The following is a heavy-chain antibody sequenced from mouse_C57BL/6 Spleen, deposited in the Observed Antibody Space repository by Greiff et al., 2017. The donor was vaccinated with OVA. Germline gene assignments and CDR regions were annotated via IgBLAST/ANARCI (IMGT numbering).Heavy chain of an antibody. Sequence: QVQLQQPGAELVMPGASVKLSCKASGYTFTSYWMHWVKQRPGQGLEWIGEIDPSDSYTNYNQKFKGKSTLTVDKSSSTAYMPLSSLTSEDSAVYYCARRWHYYGSSYDWYFDVWGTGTTVTVSS. V-gene: IGHV1-69*01. CDR2: IDPSDSYT. D-gene: IGHD1-1*01. CDR3: ARRWHYYGSSYDWYFDV. CDR1: GYTFTSYW. J-gene: IGHJ1*03.